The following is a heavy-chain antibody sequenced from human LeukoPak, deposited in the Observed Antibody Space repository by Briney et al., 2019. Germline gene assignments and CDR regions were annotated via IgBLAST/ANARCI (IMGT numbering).Heavy chain of an antibody. CDR2: IRNDGSDK. D-gene: IGHD3-3*01. V-gene: IGHV3-7*01. CDR3: ARARSADKEDY. Sequence: GGSLRLSCAASGFSFSDYWMSWVRQAPGKGLEWVATIRNDGSDKYYVDSVKGRFTISRDNTKNSLSLEINSLRAEDTALYYCARARSADKEDYWGQGTLVTVSS. CDR1: GFSFSDYW. J-gene: IGHJ4*02.